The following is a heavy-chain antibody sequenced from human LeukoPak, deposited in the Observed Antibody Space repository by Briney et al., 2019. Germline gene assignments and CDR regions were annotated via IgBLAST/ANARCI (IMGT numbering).Heavy chain of an antibody. CDR2: IRYDETNT. CDR1: GFSFSTYG. D-gene: IGHD2/OR15-2a*01. Sequence: PGRSLRLSCAASGFSFSTYGMHRVRQAPGKGLEWVALIRYDETNTYYADSVKGRFTISRDNSKNTLYLQMSSLRAEDTAVYYCARDLNKGARGDYWGQGTLVTVSS. CDR3: ARDLNKGARGDY. J-gene: IGHJ4*02. V-gene: IGHV3-33*01.